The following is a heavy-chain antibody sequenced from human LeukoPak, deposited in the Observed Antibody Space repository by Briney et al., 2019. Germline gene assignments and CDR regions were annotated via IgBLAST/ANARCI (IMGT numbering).Heavy chain of an antibody. CDR2: MSSSGSTI. D-gene: IGHD3-3*01. J-gene: IGHJ4*02. V-gene: IGHV3-48*04. Sequence: PGGSLRLSCAASGFNFSSYAMSWVRQAPGKGLEWVSYMSSSGSTIYYADSVKGRFTISRDNAKNSLYLQMNSLRAEDTAVYYCARDSSDFWSGYSDYWGQGTLVTVSS. CDR1: GFNFSSYA. CDR3: ARDSSDFWSGYSDY.